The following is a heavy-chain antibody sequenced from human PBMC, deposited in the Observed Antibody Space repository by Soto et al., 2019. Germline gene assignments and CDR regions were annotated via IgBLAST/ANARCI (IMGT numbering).Heavy chain of an antibody. J-gene: IGHJ4*02. CDR3: VRWNGFGDH. CDR2: FSGGGGGT. D-gene: IGHD1-1*01. CDR1: GFTLRDYG. V-gene: IGHV3-23*01. Sequence: EVQLLDSGEGLVQPGGSLRLSCAVSGFTLRDYGVTWVRQAPGKGLEWVSGFSGGGGGTFYADSVKGRFTISRDDSKNTAYLQMNGLGVEDTAVDYCVRWNGFGDHWGQGTLVTVSS.